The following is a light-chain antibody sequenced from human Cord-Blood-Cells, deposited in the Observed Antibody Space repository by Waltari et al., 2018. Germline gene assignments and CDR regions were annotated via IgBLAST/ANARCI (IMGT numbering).Light chain of an antibody. CDR2: KAS. CDR3: QQYNSYSYS. Sequence: DIQMTQSTSTLSAYVGDRVTIPCRDSQSISSWLAWYQQKPGKAPKLLIYKASSLESGVPSRFSGSGSGTEFTLTSSSLQPDDFATYYCQQYNSYSYSFGQGTKLEIK. CDR1: QSISSW. V-gene: IGKV1-5*03. J-gene: IGKJ2*03.